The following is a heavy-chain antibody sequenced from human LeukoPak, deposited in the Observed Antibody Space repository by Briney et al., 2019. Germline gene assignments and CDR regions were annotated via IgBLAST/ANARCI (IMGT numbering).Heavy chain of an antibody. J-gene: IGHJ4*02. D-gene: IGHD3-22*01. CDR2: ISAYNGNT. CDR3: ARDTAYYYDSSTIGSLDY. Sequence: GSSVKVSCKASGGTFSSYAISWVRQAPGQGLEWMGWISAYNGNTNYAQKLQGRVTMTTDTSTSTAYMELSSLRSEDTAVYYCARDTAYYYDSSTIGSLDYWGQGTLVTVSS. CDR1: GGTFSSYA. V-gene: IGHV1-18*01.